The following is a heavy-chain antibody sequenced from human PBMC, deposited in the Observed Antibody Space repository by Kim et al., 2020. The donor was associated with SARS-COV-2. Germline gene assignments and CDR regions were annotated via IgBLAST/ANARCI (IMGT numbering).Heavy chain of an antibody. D-gene: IGHD1-26*01. J-gene: IGHJ6*02. CDR1: GGSISSYY. Sequence: SETLSLTCTVSGGSISSYYWSWIRQPPGKGLEWIGYIYYSGSTNYNPSLKSRVTISVDTSKNQFSLKLSSVTAADTAVYYCARDSVHRGYYGMDVWGQGTTVTVSS. V-gene: IGHV4-59*01. CDR2: IYYSGST. CDR3: ARDSVHRGYYGMDV.